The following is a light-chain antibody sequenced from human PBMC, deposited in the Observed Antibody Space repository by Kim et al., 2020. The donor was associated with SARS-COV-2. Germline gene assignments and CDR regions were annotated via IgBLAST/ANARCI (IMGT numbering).Light chain of an antibody. CDR1: SLRSYY. Sequence: SSELTQDPAVSVALGQTVRITCQGDSLRSYYASWYQQKPGQAPVLVTYGKNNRPSGIPDRFSGSSSGNTASLTITGAQAEDEADYYCNSRDSSGNHWLFGGGTQLTVL. CDR2: GKN. J-gene: IGLJ3*02. V-gene: IGLV3-19*01. CDR3: NSRDSSGNHWL.